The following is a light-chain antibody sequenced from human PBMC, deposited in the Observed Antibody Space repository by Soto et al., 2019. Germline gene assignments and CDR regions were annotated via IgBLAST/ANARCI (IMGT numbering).Light chain of an antibody. J-gene: IGKJ1*01. V-gene: IGKV1D-16*01. CDR1: QGISTW. CDR2: GAS. CDR3: QQYNSYSLWT. Sequence: IEMTHSPCSVSACVVDRFTITCLASQGISTWLAWYQQKPGKAPKLLIYGASSLQNGVPSRFSGSGYGTHFTLTISSLQPEDFATYYCQQYNSYSLWTFGQGTKVDIK.